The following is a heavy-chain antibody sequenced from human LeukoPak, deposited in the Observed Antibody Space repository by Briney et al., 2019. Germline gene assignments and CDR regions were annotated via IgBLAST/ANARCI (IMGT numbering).Heavy chain of an antibody. D-gene: IGHD4-17*01. CDR1: GYTYTGYY. Sequence: ASVKVSCKASGYTYTGYYMHWVRQAPGQGPECMGWINPNSGGPNYAQKFQGRVTMTRDTSISTAYMELTRLRSDDMAVYYCARENGDYWFDYWGEGTLVTVSS. J-gene: IGHJ4*02. CDR2: INPNSGGP. V-gene: IGHV1-2*02. CDR3: ARENGDYWFDY.